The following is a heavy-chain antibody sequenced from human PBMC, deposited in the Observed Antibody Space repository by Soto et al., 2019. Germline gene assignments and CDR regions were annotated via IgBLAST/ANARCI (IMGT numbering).Heavy chain of an antibody. CDR2: INAGNGNT. Sequence: ASVKVSCKASGYTFTSYAMHWVRQAPGQRLEWMGWINAGNGNTKYSQKFQGRVTITRDTSASTAYMELSSLRSEATSVYYCARPPQYPLQYCSGGSCYAGDNSFAPWGQGTRGTVS. CDR1: GYTFTSYA. CDR3: ARPPQYPLQYCSGGSCYAGDNSFAP. V-gene: IGHV1-3*01. D-gene: IGHD2-15*01. J-gene: IGHJ5*02.